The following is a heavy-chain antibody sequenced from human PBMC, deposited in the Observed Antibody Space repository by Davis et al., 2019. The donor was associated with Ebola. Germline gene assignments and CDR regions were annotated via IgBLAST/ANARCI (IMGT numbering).Heavy chain of an antibody. J-gene: IGHJ4*02. D-gene: IGHD3-10*01. CDR1: GGSVSSGGYY. Sequence: SETLSLTCTVSGGSVSSGGYYWNWIRQPPGKGLEWIGYIYYSGSTDYGPSLRGRVTISLDTSKNQFSLTLNSVTAADTAVYYCATGQFSYASAHWGQGTLVTVSS. V-gene: IGHV4-61*08. CDR3: ATGQFSYASAH. CDR2: IYYSGST.